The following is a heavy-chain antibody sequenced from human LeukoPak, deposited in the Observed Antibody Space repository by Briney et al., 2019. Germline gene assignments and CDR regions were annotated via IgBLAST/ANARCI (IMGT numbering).Heavy chain of an antibody. Sequence: SETLSLTCTVSGGSISSGDYYWNWIRQPPGKGLEWIGYIYYSANTDYNPSLKSRVTISVDTSKNQFSLKLSSVTAADTAVYYCASTNQHLYCSSTSCYNGVADAFDIWGQGTMVTVSS. CDR3: ASTNQHLYCSSTSCYNGVADAFDI. CDR2: IYYSANT. V-gene: IGHV4-30-4*08. D-gene: IGHD2-2*02. CDR1: GGSISSGDYY. J-gene: IGHJ3*02.